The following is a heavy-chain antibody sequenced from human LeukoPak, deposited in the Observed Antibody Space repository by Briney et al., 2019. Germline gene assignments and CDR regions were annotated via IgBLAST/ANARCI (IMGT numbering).Heavy chain of an antibody. V-gene: IGHV4-34*01. Sequence: SETLSLTCAVYGGSFSGYYWSWIRRPPGKGLEWIGEINHSGSTNYNPSLKSRVTISVDTSKNQFSLKLSSVTAADTAVYCCARTPTEYFDLWGRGTLVTVSS. CDR3: ARTPTEYFDL. CDR2: INHSGST. CDR1: GGSFSGYY. J-gene: IGHJ2*01.